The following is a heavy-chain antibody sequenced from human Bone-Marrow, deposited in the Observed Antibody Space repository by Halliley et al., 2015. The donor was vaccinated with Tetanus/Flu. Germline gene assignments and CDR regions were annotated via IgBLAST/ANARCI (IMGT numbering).Heavy chain of an antibody. Sequence: MGWINGYNGDTRYAQKFQGRGPVTIDTSTSTAYMELRSLRSDDTAIYYCARVGSGWYNNWFDPWGQGTLVTVSS. CDR3: ARVGSGWYNNWFDP. CDR2: INGYNGDT. J-gene: IGHJ5*02. D-gene: IGHD6-19*01. V-gene: IGHV1-18*01.